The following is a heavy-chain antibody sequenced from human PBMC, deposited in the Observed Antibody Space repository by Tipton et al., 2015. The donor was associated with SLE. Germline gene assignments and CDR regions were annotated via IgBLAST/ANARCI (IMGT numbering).Heavy chain of an antibody. CDR3: TRDPTGPYYYDSSGPFGF. D-gene: IGHD3-22*01. Sequence: SLRLSCAASGFTFNTYAMSWVRQAPGKGLEWVSSISPTGSSIYYADSVKGRFTISRDNAKNSLYLQMNSLGAEDTAVYYCTRDPTGPYYYDSSGPFGFWGQGTLVTVSS. CDR2: ISPTGSSI. V-gene: IGHV3-21*01. CDR1: GFTFNTYA. J-gene: IGHJ4*01.